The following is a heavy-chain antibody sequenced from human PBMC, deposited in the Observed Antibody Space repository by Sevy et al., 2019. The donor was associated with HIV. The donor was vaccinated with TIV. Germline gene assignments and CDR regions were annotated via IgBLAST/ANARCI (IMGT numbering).Heavy chain of an antibody. CDR3: GGVGGDTAVWSPGSF. CDR2: FSFDGGVK. CDR1: GFTFNSYG. V-gene: IGHV3-30*15. J-gene: IGHJ4*02. Sequence: GGSLRLSCAASGFTFNSYGFNWVRQPPGKGLEWVSLFSFDGGVKYYADSVKGRFTISRDDPRITLYLQMSGLRAEDTAGDYCGGVGGDTAVWSPGSFWGQGTLGTGSS. D-gene: IGHD1-26*01.